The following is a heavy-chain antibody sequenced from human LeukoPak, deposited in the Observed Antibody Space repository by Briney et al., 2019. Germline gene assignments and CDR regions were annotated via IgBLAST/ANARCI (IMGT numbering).Heavy chain of an antibody. CDR3: AKTLRGYSYEYYFDY. CDR2: ISYDGSNK. Sequence: GGSLRLSCVASGFTFSSYGMHWVRQAPGKGLEWVAVISYDGSNKYYADSVKGRFTISRDNSKNTLYLQMNSLRAEDTAVYYCAKTLRGYSYEYYFDYWGQGTLVTVSS. D-gene: IGHD5-18*01. J-gene: IGHJ4*02. CDR1: GFTFSSYG. V-gene: IGHV3-30*18.